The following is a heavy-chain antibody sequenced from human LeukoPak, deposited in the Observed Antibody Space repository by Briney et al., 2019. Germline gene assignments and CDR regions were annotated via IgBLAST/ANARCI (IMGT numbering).Heavy chain of an antibody. J-gene: IGHJ4*02. CDR2: ITGGGVST. V-gene: IGHV3-23*01. CDR3: ATSRRGFEY. CDR1: GFTFSSYA. D-gene: IGHD6-13*01. Sequence: GGSLRLSCAASGFTFSSYAMSWVHQAPGKGLEWVSAITGGGVSTYYADSVKGRFTISRDNSKNTLYVQVNSLRAEDTAVYYCATSRRGFEYWGQGTLVTVSS.